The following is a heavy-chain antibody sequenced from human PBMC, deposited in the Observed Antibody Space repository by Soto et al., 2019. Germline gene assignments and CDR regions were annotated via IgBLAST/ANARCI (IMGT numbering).Heavy chain of an antibody. Sequence: QVQLQESDAGLVKASQTLSLTCTVSGGSVSSGAYYWTWIRQRPGKGLEWIGYIYYSGSTYYSPSLKSRLSISLDTSKNQFSLRLSSVTAADTAMYYCARARLRAVYAFDIWGQG. D-gene: IGHD5-12*01. V-gene: IGHV4-31*03. J-gene: IGHJ3*02. CDR3: ARARLRAVYAFDI. CDR2: IYYSGST. CDR1: GGSVSSGAYY.